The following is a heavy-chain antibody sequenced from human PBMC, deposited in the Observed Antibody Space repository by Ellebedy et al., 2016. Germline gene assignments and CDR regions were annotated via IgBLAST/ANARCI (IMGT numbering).Heavy chain of an antibody. J-gene: IGHJ4*02. V-gene: IGHV3-66*01. CDR1: GFTVSTNY. CDR2: IFSDGNT. CDR3: ASRPNGDFHFLDY. D-gene: IGHD4-17*01. Sequence: GESLKISCAASGFTVSTNYMKWVRQAPGKGLEWVSAIFSDGNTYYADSVKGRFTISRDNSRNTLYLQMNNLRAEDTAVYYCASRPNGDFHFLDYWGQGTLVTVSS.